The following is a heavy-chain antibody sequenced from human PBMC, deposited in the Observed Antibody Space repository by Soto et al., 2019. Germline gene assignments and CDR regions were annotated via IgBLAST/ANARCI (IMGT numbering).Heavy chain of an antibody. V-gene: IGHV3-7*01. D-gene: IGHD6-25*01. CDR3: ARDFYTRGYDAYDM. J-gene: IGHJ3*02. CDR2: IKQDGSEK. CDR1: GFKFRSYW. Sequence: GGSLRLSCAASGFKFRSYWMSWVRQAPGKGLEWVANIKQDGSEKNYEDSVKGRFTISRDNAKNSLHLQMNSLKAEDTAVYYCARDFYTRGYDAYDMWGQGTMVTVSS.